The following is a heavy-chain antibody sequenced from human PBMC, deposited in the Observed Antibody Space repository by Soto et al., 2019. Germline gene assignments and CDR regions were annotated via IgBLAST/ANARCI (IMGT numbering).Heavy chain of an antibody. CDR3: IQSRCGGDCLQSYASYYYYGMDV. CDR1: AFSLSTGGVG. J-gene: IGHJ6*02. Sequence: QITLKESGPTLVKPTQTLTLTCTFSAFSLSTGGVGVGWNRQPPGKALEWLALIYWDDDKRYSPSLRSRLTITKDTSKNQVVLTMTNMDPVDTATYYCIQSRCGGDCLQSYASYYYYGMDVWGQGTTVTVSS. CDR2: IYWDDDK. D-gene: IGHD2-21*02. V-gene: IGHV2-5*02.